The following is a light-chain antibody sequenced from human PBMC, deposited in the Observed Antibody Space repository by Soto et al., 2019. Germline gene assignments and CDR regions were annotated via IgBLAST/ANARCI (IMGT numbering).Light chain of an antibody. J-gene: IGLJ3*02. Sequence: QSVLTQPPSVSGAPGQRVTISCTGSSSNIGAGYDVHWYQQLPGTAPKLLIYGNSNRPSGVPDRFCGSKSGTSASLAITGLEVEYEPVYYCQSFDSSLSGRVFGGGTELTVL. CDR1: SSNIGAGYD. V-gene: IGLV1-40*01. CDR3: QSFDSSLSGRV. CDR2: GNS.